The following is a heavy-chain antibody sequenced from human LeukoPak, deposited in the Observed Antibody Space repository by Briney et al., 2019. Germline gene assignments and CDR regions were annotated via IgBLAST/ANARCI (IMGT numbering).Heavy chain of an antibody. J-gene: IGHJ4*02. CDR1: GFTFSNYA. CDR2: ISGSGGST. D-gene: IGHD3-9*01. V-gene: IGHV3-23*01. Sequence: PGGSLRLSCAASGFTFSNYAMNWVRQAPGKGLEWVSTISGSGGSTYYANSVKGRFTISRDNSKNTLYLQMNSLRAEDTAVYYCAKDPDILIGYLYYFDYWGQGTLVTVSS. CDR3: AKDPDILIGYLYYFDY.